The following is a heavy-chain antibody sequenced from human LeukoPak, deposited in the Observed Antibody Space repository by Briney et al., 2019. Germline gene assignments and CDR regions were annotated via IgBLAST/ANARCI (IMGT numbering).Heavy chain of an antibody. CDR1: GYTFTGYY. Sequence: GASVKVSCKASGYTFTGYYMHWVRQAPGQVLGWMGWINPNSGGTNYAQKFQGRVTMTRDTSISTAYMELSRLRSDDTAVYYCARFEGVRGVNHQEVFDYWGQGTLVTVSS. D-gene: IGHD3-10*01. V-gene: IGHV1-2*02. CDR3: ARFEGVRGVNHQEVFDY. J-gene: IGHJ4*02. CDR2: INPNSGGT.